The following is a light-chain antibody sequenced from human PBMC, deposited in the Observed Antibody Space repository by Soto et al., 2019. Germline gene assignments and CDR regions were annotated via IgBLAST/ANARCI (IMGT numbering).Light chain of an antibody. J-gene: IGKJ1*01. V-gene: IGKV3-20*01. CDR3: QQEGSFSWT. Sequence: EIVLTQSPGTQSLSRGEGATLSCRASQNVNSNYLAWCQQKPCQAPSVILFGSSGKATGVPDRFSGSVSGTNCPLTISRLGPEAYAVYFCQQEGSFSWTFGQGTKVDI. CDR2: GSS. CDR1: QNVNSNY.